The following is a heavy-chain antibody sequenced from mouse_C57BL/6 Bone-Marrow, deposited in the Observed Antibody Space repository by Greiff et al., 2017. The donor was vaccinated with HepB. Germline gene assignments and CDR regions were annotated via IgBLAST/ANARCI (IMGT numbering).Heavy chain of an antibody. D-gene: IGHD2-1*01. CDR3: ARDHYCNPYYYAMDY. CDR1: GYTFTSYW. Sequence: VQLQQPGAELVMPGASVKLSCKASGYTFTSYWMHWVKQRPGQGLEWIGEIDPSDSYTNYNQKFKGKSTLTVDKSSSTAYMQLSSLTSEDSAVYYCARDHYCNPYYYAMDYWGQGTSVTVSS. CDR2: IDPSDSYT. V-gene: IGHV1-69*01. J-gene: IGHJ4*01.